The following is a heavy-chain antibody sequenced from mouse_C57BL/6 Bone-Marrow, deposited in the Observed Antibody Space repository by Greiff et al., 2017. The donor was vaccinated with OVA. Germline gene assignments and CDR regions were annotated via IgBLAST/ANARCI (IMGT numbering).Heavy chain of an antibody. CDR3: GRAYEYGGFAY. V-gene: IGHV1-72*01. CDR1: GYTFTSYW. CDR2: IDPNSGGT. Sequence: VHLQQPGAELVKPGASVKLSCKASGYTFTSYWMHWVQQRPGRGLEWIGRIDPNSGGTKYTEKFKIKATLPVDKPSSTAYLQLSSLTSEVSSVYYCGRAYEYGGFAYWGQGTLVTVSA. D-gene: IGHD2-4*01. J-gene: IGHJ3*01.